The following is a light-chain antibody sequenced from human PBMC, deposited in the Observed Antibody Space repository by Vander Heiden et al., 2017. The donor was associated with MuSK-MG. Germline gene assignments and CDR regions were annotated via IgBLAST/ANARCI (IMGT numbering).Light chain of an antibody. CDR2: AAS. Sequence: DIQLTQSPSSLSASVGDRVTITCRASQGITNFLAWYQQKPGKAPKLLLYAASRLASGVPSRFSGSGSGTEYTLTISDLQPEDSATYHCQQYYSSLYTFGQGTKLEIK. J-gene: IGKJ2*01. CDR3: QQYYSSLYT. V-gene: IGKV1-NL1*01. CDR1: QGITNF.